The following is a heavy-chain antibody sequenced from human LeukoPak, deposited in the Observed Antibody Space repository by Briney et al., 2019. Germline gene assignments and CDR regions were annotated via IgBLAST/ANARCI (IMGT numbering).Heavy chain of an antibody. V-gene: IGHV3-23*01. D-gene: IGHD2-2*01. CDR2: ISGSGGST. Sequence: PRGSLRLSCAASGFTFSSYAMSWVRQAPGKRLEWVSAISGSGGSTYYADSVKGRFTISRDNSKNTLYLQMNSLRAEDTAVYYCAKGYCSSTSCYGLDYWGQGTLVTVSS. CDR1: GFTFSSYA. J-gene: IGHJ4*02. CDR3: AKGYCSSTSCYGLDY.